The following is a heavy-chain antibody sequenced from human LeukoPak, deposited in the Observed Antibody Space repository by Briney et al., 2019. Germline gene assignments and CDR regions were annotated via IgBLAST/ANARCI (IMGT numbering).Heavy chain of an antibody. CDR1: GGSISTNTCY. V-gene: IGHV4-39*07. CDR2: IHHRGTT. D-gene: IGHD3-10*01. CDR3: ARVTYNGYQHFDY. J-gene: IGHJ4*02. Sequence: SETLSLTCIVSGGSISTNTCYWGWIRLPPGKGLEWIGEIHHRGTTYYNPSLRSRVTISVDTSKNQFSLRLTSVTAADTAVYYCARVTYNGYQHFDYWGQGNLVTVS.